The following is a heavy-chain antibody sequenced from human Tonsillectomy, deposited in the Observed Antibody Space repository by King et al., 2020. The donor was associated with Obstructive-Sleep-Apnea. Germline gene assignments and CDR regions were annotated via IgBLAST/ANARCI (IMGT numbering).Heavy chain of an antibody. CDR3: ARGNYDILTAYYDLNY. J-gene: IGHJ4*02. V-gene: IGHV3-21*01. CDR2: TSSSSSYI. D-gene: IGHD3-9*01. Sequence: VQLVESGGGLVKPGGSLRLSCAASGFTFSSHSMNWVRQAPGKGLEWISSTSSSSSYIYYADSVKGRFTISRDNAKNSLFLQMNSLRAEDTAVYYCARGNYDILTAYYDLNYWGQGTLVTVSS. CDR1: GFTFSSHS.